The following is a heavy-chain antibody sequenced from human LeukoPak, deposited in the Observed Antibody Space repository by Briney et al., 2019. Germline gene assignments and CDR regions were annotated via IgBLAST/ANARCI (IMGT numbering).Heavy chain of an antibody. J-gene: IGHJ4*02. Sequence: GGSLRLSCAASGFTFSSYEMNWVRQAPGKGLEWVSYISSSSVYIYYADSVKGRFTISRDNAKNSLYPQMNSLRAEDTAVYYCARDRRVQLWSPAGFDYWGQGTLVTVSS. CDR3: ARDRRVQLWSPAGFDY. V-gene: IGHV3-48*03. CDR2: ISSSSVYI. D-gene: IGHD5-18*01. CDR1: GFTFSSYE.